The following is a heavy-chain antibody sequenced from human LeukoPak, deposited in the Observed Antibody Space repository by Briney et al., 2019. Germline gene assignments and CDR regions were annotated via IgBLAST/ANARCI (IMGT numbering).Heavy chain of an antibody. V-gene: IGHV4-38-2*01. CDR1: GYSISSGYY. CDR3: GAYDV. CDR2: IYHSGST. Sequence: PETLSLTCAVSGYSISSGYYWGWIRQPPGKGLEWIGSIYHSGSTYYNPSLKSRVTISMDASKNQFSLKLRSVTAADTAVYYCGAYDVWGQGTMVTVSS. J-gene: IGHJ3*01.